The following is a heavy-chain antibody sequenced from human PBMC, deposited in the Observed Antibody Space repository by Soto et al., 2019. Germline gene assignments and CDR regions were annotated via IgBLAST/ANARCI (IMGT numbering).Heavy chain of an antibody. D-gene: IGHD3-9*01. CDR2: MSSDGTTI. J-gene: IGHJ6*02. CDR3: ARAGFHFGMDV. V-gene: IGHV3-30-3*01. Sequence: QVQLLESGGGVVQPGRSLRLSCAASAFTFSDFAMHWVRQAPGKGLEWVAVMSSDGTTIYYAGSVKGRFTISRDNFKIALYLQMNSLRPDDTGVYSCARAGFHFGMDVWGLGTTVTV. CDR1: AFTFSDFA.